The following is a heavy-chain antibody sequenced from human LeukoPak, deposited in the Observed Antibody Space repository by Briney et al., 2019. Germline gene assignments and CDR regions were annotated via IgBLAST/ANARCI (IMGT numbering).Heavy chain of an antibody. V-gene: IGHV4-39*07. D-gene: IGHD2-2*01. Sequence: SETLSLTCTVSGGSISSSGYYWGWIRQPPGKGLEWIGSIYWTGSTYYNPSLKSRLSMSVDTSKNQFSLKLSSVTAADTAVYYCARRSTTRYCSSTSCLQWFDPWGQGTLVTVSS. CDR2: IYWTGST. CDR3: ARRSTTRYCSSTSCLQWFDP. J-gene: IGHJ5*02. CDR1: GGSISSSGYY.